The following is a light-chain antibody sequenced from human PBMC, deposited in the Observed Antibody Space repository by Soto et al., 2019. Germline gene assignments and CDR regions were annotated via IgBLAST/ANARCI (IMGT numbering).Light chain of an antibody. CDR1: MSDVGSYNL. CDR3: CAYEGSSTSYV. CDR2: DFI. Sequence: QSVLTQPASVSGSPGQSSTISFTGRMSDVGSYNLVSCEQQHPFKAPKLMIYDFIELPSLFSNRFSGSESGNASSLTISVLXAEDEADYYRCAYEGSSTSYVFGTGTKVTVL. V-gene: IGLV2-23*02. J-gene: IGLJ1*01.